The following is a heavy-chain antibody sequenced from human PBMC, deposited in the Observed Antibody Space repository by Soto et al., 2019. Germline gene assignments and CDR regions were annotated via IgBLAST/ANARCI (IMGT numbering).Heavy chain of an antibody. Sequence: GGSLRLSCAASGFTFSNAWMNWVRQAPGKGLEWVGRIKSKTDGGTTDYAAPVKGRFTISRDDSKNTLYLQMNSLKTGDTAVYYCTTTVALPYYYYGMDVWGQGTTVTVSS. V-gene: IGHV3-15*07. CDR1: GFTFSNAW. D-gene: IGHD4-17*01. CDR2: IKSKTDGGTT. CDR3: TTTVALPYYYYGMDV. J-gene: IGHJ6*02.